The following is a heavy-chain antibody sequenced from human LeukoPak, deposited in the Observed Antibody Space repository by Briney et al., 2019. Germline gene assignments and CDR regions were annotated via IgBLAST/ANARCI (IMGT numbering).Heavy chain of an antibody. CDR1: GFTFSSYG. J-gene: IGHJ3*02. CDR2: IAYDGSIE. V-gene: IGHV3-30*03. Sequence: GRSLRLSCAASGFTFSSYGMHWVRQAPGKGLEWVSVIAYDGSIEYYADSVKGRFTISRDNSKNTLYLEMNSLRAEDTAVYYCARGGSDPVSGRYYGGGAFDIWGQGTMVTVSS. D-gene: IGHD1-26*01. CDR3: ARGGSDPVSGRYYGGGAFDI.